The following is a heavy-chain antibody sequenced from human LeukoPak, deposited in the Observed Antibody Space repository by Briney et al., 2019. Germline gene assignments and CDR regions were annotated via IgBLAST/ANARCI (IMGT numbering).Heavy chain of an antibody. V-gene: IGHV4-31*03. CDR3: ARDRTMVRGVMDV. D-gene: IGHD3-10*01. J-gene: IGHJ6*02. CDR1: GGSISSGGYY. Sequence: SETLSLTCIVSGGSISSGGYYWSWIRQHPGKGLEWIGRIYHSGSTYYNPSLNSRVTISVDTSKNQFSLKLSSVTAADTAMYFCARDRTMVRGVMDVWGQGTAVTVSS. CDR2: IYHSGST.